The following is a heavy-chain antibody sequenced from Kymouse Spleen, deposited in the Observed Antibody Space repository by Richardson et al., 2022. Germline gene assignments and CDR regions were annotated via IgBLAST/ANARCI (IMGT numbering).Heavy chain of an antibody. CDR1: GGSISSSSYY. CDR3: AKDQTIVVVPAAMIDY. Sequence: QLQLQESGPGLVKPSETLSLTCTVSGGSISSSSYYWGWIRQPPGKGLEWIGSIYYSGSTYYNPSLKSRVTISVDTSKNQFSLKLSSVTAADTAVYYCAKDQTIVVVPAAMIDYWGQGTLVTVSS. CDR2: IYYSGST. J-gene: IGHJ4*02. D-gene: IGHD2-2*02. V-gene: IGHV4-39*01.